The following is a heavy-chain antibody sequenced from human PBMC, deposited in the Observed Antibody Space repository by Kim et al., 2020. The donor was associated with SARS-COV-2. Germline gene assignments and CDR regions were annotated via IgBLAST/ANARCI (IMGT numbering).Heavy chain of an antibody. Sequence: GGSLRLSCAASGFTFSSYAMHWVRQAPGKGLEWVAVISYDGSNKYYADSVKGRFTISRDNSKNTLYLQMNSLRAEDTAVYYCAREAIQWLVTPDDAFDIWGQGTMVTVSS. V-gene: IGHV3-30-3*01. CDR3: AREAIQWLVTPDDAFDI. J-gene: IGHJ3*02. CDR2: ISYDGSNK. CDR1: GFTFSSYA. D-gene: IGHD6-19*01.